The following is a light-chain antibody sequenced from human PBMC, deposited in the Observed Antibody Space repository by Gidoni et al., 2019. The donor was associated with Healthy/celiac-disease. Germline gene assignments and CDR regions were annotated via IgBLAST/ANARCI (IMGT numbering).Light chain of an antibody. CDR3: QQSGT. Sequence: DTQITQSPSTTSATVGDRVTITCRASQNISSWLAWYQQKPGKAPKLLINKESSLESGVPSRFTGSGSRTEFTLTISSLQPDDFATYYCQQSGTFGQGTKVEIK. V-gene: IGKV1-5*03. J-gene: IGKJ1*01. CDR1: QNISSW. CDR2: KES.